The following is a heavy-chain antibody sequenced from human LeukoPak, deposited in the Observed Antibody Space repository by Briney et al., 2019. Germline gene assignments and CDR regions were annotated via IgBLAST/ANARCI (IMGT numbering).Heavy chain of an antibody. CDR1: GGSVTSYY. D-gene: IGHD2-8*02. Sequence: NASETLSLTCSVSGGSVTSYYWSWIRQPPGKGLEWIGYVSSDGTTNYTPSLRSRVIMSVDTAKNHISLSLTSLTAADTAIYYCARLDCTGDGCYNHWGQGTLVTVSS. V-gene: IGHV4-59*08. CDR2: VSSDGTT. CDR3: ARLDCTGDGCYNH. J-gene: IGHJ4*02.